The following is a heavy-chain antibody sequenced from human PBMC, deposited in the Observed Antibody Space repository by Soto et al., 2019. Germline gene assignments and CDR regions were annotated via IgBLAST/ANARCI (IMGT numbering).Heavy chain of an antibody. CDR2: ISYDGSNK. D-gene: IGHD5-12*01. V-gene: IGHV3-30*18. CDR3: AKGRVEMATILYYFDD. Sequence: GSLRLSCAASGFTFSRYGMHWVRQAPGKGLEWVAVISYDGSNKYQADSVKGRITISRDNSKNTLYLQMNSLRAEDTAVYYCAKGRVEMATILYYFDDWGQGTLLTVSS. CDR1: GFTFSRYG. J-gene: IGHJ4*02.